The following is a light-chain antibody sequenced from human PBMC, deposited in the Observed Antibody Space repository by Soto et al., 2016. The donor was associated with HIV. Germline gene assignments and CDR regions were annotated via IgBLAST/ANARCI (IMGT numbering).Light chain of an antibody. Sequence: DIQMTQSPSSLSASVGDRVTITCRSSQSINSYLNWYQQKPGKAPKLLIYGTSSNIAGVPSRFSGSGSGTEFTLTISSLQPEDFATYYCQQLNTYPRTFGGGTKVEIK. CDR2: GTS. CDR3: QQLNTYPRT. J-gene: IGKJ4*01. V-gene: IGKV1-9*01. CDR1: QSINSY.